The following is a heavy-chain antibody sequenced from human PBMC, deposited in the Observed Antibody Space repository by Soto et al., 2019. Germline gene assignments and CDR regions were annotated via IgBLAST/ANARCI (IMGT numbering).Heavy chain of an antibody. Sequence: QVQLVQSGDEVKKPGASVKVSCKASGYIFVNYGIAWVRQAPGQGLEWMGWISPYTGNTHSASKVQGRLTITTDTSKSTAYMDLGSLTSDDTDVYYCAMVDNYVTPTPPDVWGQGTTVTVSS. V-gene: IGHV1-18*01. CDR1: GYIFVNYG. D-gene: IGHD3-16*01. J-gene: IGHJ6*02. CDR3: AMVDNYVTPTPPDV. CDR2: ISPYTGNT.